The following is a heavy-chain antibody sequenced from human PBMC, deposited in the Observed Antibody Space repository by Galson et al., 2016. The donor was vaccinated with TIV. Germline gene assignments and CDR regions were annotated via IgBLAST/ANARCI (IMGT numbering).Heavy chain of an antibody. CDR1: GFTFGNYW. CDR3: ARLLEWTHEAFDT. Sequence: SLRLSCAASGFTFGNYWMSWVRQAPGKGLEWVANIDKDGNEKYYVDSVKGRFTISRDNAKNTLYLQMNSLRAEDMAIFYCARLLEWTHEAFDTWGQGTMVTASA. CDR2: IDKDGNEK. D-gene: IGHD3-3*01. V-gene: IGHV3-7*01. J-gene: IGHJ3*02.